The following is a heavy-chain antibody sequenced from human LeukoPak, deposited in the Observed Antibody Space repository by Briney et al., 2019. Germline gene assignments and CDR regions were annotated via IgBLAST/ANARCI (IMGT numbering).Heavy chain of an antibody. CDR3: AELGITMIGGV. J-gene: IGHJ6*04. CDR2: ISSSGSTI. V-gene: IGHV3-48*03. D-gene: IGHD3-10*02. CDR1: GFTFSSYE. Sequence: GGSLRLSCAASGFTFSSYEMNWVRQAPGKGLEWVSYISSSGSTIYYADSVKGRFTISRDNAKNSLYLQMNSLRAENTAVYYCAELGITMIGGVWGKGTTVAISS.